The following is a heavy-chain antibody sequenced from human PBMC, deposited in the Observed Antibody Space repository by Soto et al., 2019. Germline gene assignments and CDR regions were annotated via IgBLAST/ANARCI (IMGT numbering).Heavy chain of an antibody. CDR2: IYYSGST. CDR1: GASVSSGSHY. CDR3: ARIAVTSYYYDMDV. D-gene: IGHD6-19*01. V-gene: IGHV4-61*01. Sequence: PSETLSLTCSVSGASVSSGSHYWSWIRQSPGKGLEWIGFIYYSGSTNYNPSLKSRVTISVDTSKNQFSLKVYSVTAADTAIYYCARIAVTSYYYDMDVWGQGTTVTVSS. J-gene: IGHJ6*02.